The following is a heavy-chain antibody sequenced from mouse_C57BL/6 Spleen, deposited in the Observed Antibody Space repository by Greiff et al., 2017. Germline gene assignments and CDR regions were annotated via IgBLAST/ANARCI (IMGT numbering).Heavy chain of an antibody. Sequence: QVQLKESGAELVKPGASVKISCKASGYAFSSYWMNWVKQRPGKGLEWIGQIYPGDGDTNYNGKFKGKATLTADKSSSTAYMQLSSLTSEDSAVYFCARSGEFKNFDYWGQGTTLTVSS. V-gene: IGHV1-80*01. D-gene: IGHD3-1*01. J-gene: IGHJ2*01. CDR3: ARSGEFKNFDY. CDR2: IYPGDGDT. CDR1: GYAFSSYW.